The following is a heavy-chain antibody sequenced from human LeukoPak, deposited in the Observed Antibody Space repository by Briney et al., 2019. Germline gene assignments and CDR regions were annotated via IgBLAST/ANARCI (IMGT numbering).Heavy chain of an antibody. CDR1: VDSISSYY. CDR3: ARGAVVPAAHYYYYYYMDV. V-gene: IGHV4-4*07. Sequence: TSETLSLSCTVPVDSISSYYWSWIRQTAGRGLGWIGRIYTSGSTNYNPSLKSRVTMSVDTSENQFSLKLSSVTAADTAVYYCARGAVVPAAHYYYYYYMDVWGKGTTVTVSS. CDR2: IYTSGST. J-gene: IGHJ6*03. D-gene: IGHD2-2*01.